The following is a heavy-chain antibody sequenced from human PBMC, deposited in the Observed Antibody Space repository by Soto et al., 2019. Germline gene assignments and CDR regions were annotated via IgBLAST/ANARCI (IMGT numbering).Heavy chain of an antibody. CDR3: ARIRRSYLDY. V-gene: IGHV2-70*04. CDR1: GFSLSTSGMR. CDR2: IDWDDDK. Sequence: SGPTLVNPTRTLTLTCTFSGFSLSTSGMRVSWIRQPPGKALEWLARIDWDDDKFYSTSLKTRLTISKDTSKNQVVLTMTNMDPVDTATYYCARIRRSYLDYWGQGTLVTVSS. J-gene: IGHJ4*02.